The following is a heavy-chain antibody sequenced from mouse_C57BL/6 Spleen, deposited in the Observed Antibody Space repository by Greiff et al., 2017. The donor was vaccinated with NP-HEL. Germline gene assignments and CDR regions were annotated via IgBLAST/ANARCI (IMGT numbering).Heavy chain of an antibody. D-gene: IGHD3-2*02. Sequence: EVMLVESGEGLVKPGGSLKLSCAASGFTFSSYAMSWVRQTPEKRLEWVAYISSGGDYIYYADTVKGRSTFSIDNARNTLYLQMSSLKSEDTAMYYCTRGQLRLQVRAMAYWGQGTSVTVSS. CDR3: TRGQLRLQVRAMAY. V-gene: IGHV5-9-1*02. J-gene: IGHJ4*01. CDR2: ISSGGDYI. CDR1: GFTFSSYA.